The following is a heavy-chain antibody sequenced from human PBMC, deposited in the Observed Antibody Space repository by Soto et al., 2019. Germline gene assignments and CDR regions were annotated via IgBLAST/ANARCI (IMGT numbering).Heavy chain of an antibody. Sequence: GGSLRLSCAASGFTFSSYAMSWVRQAPGKGLEWVSAISGSGGSTYYADSVKGRLTISRDNSKNTLYLQMNSLRAEDTAVYYCAKDCAGWFGEVNWFDPWGQGTLVTVSS. CDR2: ISGSGGST. D-gene: IGHD3-10*01. J-gene: IGHJ5*02. CDR3: AKDCAGWFGEVNWFDP. V-gene: IGHV3-23*01. CDR1: GFTFSSYA.